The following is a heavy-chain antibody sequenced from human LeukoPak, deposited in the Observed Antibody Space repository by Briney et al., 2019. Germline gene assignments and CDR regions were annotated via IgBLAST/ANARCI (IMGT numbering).Heavy chain of an antibody. CDR2: IYTSGST. V-gene: IGHV4-4*07. CDR1: GGSISSYY. CDR3: ARVRCSSTSCYSYYYYYMDV. Sequence: PSETLSLTCTVSGGSISSYYWSWIRQPAGKGLEWIGRIYTSGSTNYNPSLKSRVTMSVDTSKNQFSLKLSSVTAADTAVYYCARVRCSSTSCYSYYYYYMDVWGKGTTVTVSS. D-gene: IGHD2-2*01. J-gene: IGHJ6*03.